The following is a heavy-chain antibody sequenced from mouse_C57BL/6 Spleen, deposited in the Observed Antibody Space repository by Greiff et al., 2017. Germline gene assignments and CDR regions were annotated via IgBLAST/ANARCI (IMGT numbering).Heavy chain of an antibody. CDR3: ARGDYDYEDYAMDY. D-gene: IGHD2-4*01. V-gene: IGHV2-2*01. J-gene: IGHJ4*01. Sequence: VKLMESGPGLVQPSQSLSITCTVSGFSLTSYGVHWVRQSPGKGLEWLGVIWSGGSTDYNAAFISRLSISKENSKSQVFFKMNSLQADDTAIYYCARGDYDYEDYAMDYWGQGTSVTVSS. CDR2: IWSGGST. CDR1: GFSLTSYG.